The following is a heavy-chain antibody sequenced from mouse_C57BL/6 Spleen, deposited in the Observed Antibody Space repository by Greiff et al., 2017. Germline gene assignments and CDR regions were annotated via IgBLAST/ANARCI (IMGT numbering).Heavy chain of an antibody. Sequence: EVKLMESGGGLVQPGGSLKLSCAASGFTFSDYYMYWVRQTPEKRLEWVAYISNGGGSTYYPDTVKGRFTISRDNAKNTLYLQMSRRKSEDTAMYYCARRGYYYGSSSPYYFDYWGQGTTRTVSS. CDR2: ISNGGGST. CDR1: GFTFSDYY. D-gene: IGHD1-1*01. CDR3: ARRGYYYGSSSPYYFDY. J-gene: IGHJ2*01. V-gene: IGHV5-12*01.